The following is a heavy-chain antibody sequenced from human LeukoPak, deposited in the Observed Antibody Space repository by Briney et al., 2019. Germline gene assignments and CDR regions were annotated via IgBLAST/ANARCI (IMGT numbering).Heavy chain of an antibody. J-gene: IGHJ4*02. D-gene: IGHD1-26*01. Sequence: GGSLRLSCAASGFTFNNYEMTWVRQDPGKGLEWVSYISSSGSSTYYADSVKGRFTISRDNTKNSLYLQMNSLRAEDTAVYYCARGGVGFHFDYWGQGTLVTVSS. CDR3: ARGGVGFHFDY. CDR2: ISSSGSST. CDR1: GFTFNNYE. V-gene: IGHV3-48*03.